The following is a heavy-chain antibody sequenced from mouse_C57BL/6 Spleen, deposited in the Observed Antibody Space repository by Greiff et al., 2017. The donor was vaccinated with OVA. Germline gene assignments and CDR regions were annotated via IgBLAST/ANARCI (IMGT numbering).Heavy chain of an antibody. CDR3: ASGGGYGEWFAC. V-gene: IGHV3-6*01. D-gene: IGHD2-2*01. Sequence: VQLQQSGPGLVKPSQSLSLTCSVTGYSFTSGYYWNWIRQFPGNKLEWMGYISYDGSNNYNPSLKNRISLTRDTSKNQFFLKLKTVTTEDTATYYCASGGGYGEWFACWGQGTLVTVSA. CDR2: ISYDGSN. CDR1: GYSFTSGYY. J-gene: IGHJ3*01.